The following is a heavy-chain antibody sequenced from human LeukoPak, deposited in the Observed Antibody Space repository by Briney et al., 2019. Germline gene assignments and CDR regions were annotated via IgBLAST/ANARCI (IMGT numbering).Heavy chain of an antibody. J-gene: IGHJ4*02. CDR1: GGSISSYY. V-gene: IGHV4-4*07. Sequence: SETLSLTCTVSGGSISSYYWNWIRQPAGKGLEWVGRIYTSGSTNYNPSLKSRVSMSVDTSKNQFSLKLSSVTAADTAVYYCARGKVVAGTPGQNSWDYWGQGTLVTVSS. CDR3: ARGKVVAGTPGQNSWDY. D-gene: IGHD6-19*01. CDR2: IYTSGST.